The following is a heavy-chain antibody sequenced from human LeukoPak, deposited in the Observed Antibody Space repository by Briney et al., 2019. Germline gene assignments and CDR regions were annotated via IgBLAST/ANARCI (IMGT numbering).Heavy chain of an antibody. D-gene: IGHD3-10*01. CDR1: GGSISSGDYY. Sequence: SETLSLTCTVSGGSISSGDYYWSWIRQPPGKGLEWIGYIYYNGSTYYNPSLKSRVTISVDTSKNQFSLKLGSVTAADTAVYYCARTSLGGAWFDPWGQGTLVTVSS. CDR2: IYYNGST. V-gene: IGHV4-30-4*08. J-gene: IGHJ5*02. CDR3: ARTSLGGAWFDP.